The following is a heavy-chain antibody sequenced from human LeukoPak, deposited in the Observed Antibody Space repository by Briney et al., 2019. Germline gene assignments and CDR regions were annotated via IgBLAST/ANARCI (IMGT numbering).Heavy chain of an antibody. Sequence: PSETLPLTCTVSGVPISSYYWIWIRQPPAKGLAWIGYIYYSGSTHYNPSLKSRVTISVGTSKSQFSLKLSSVTAADTAVYYCARDPATVTTTWPIYYYYYMDVWGKGTTVTVSS. CDR3: ARDPATVTTTWPIYYYYYMDV. D-gene: IGHD4-17*01. CDR2: IYYSGST. V-gene: IGHV4-59*01. CDR1: GVPISSYY. J-gene: IGHJ6*03.